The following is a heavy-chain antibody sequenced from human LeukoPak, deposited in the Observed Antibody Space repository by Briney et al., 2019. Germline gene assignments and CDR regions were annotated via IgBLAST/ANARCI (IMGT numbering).Heavy chain of an antibody. D-gene: IGHD6-6*01. Sequence: GGSLRLSCAVSGFTFRDAAMTWVRQAPGKGLEWVSSISSRSSHIYYADSVKGRFTISRDNAKKTLYLQMNSLRAEDTAVYYCARDGDYMSSTSYPTFDYWGQGTLVTVSS. CDR2: ISSRSSHI. CDR3: ARDGDYMSSTSYPTFDY. J-gene: IGHJ4*02. V-gene: IGHV3-21*01. CDR1: GFTFRDAA.